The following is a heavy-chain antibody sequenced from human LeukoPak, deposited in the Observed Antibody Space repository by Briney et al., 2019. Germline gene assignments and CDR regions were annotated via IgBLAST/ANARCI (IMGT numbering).Heavy chain of an antibody. CDR3: ARTGYSSGWYDDY. V-gene: IGHV5-51*01. D-gene: IGHD6-19*01. J-gene: IGHJ4*02. CDR1: GYSFTSYW. Sequence: GESLKISCKGSGYSFTSYWIGWVRPLPGKGLEWMGIIYPGDSDTRYSPSFQGQVTISADKSISTAYLQWSSLKASDTAMYYCARTGYSSGWYDDYWGQGTLVTVSS. CDR2: IYPGDSDT.